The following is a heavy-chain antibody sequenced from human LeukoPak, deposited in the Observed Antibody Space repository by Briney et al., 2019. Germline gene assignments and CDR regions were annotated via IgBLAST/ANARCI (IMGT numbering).Heavy chain of an antibody. V-gene: IGHV1-46*01. CDR3: ARIYGDYDPFDY. D-gene: IGHD4-17*01. CDR2: INPSGGST. J-gene: IGHJ4*02. CDR1: GYTFTSYY. Sequence: ASVKVSCKASGYTFTSYYMHWVRQAPGQGLEWMGIINPSGGSTSYAQKFQSRVTMTRDTSTSTVYMELSSLRSEDTAVYYCARIYGDYDPFDYWGQGTLVTVSS.